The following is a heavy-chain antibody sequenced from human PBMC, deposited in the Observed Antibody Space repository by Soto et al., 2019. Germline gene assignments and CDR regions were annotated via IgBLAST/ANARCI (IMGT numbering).Heavy chain of an antibody. J-gene: IGHJ5*02. CDR3: ARHIGGSYYDILTGYYPGFDP. CDR2: IYYSGST. D-gene: IGHD3-9*01. Sequence: VSLRVSCAAAGCTFIDYYMRWIRQAPGKGLEWIGYIYYSGSTNYNPSLKSRVTISVDTSKNQFSLKLSSVTAADTAVYYCARHIGGSYYDILTGYYPGFDPWGQGTLVTVSS. CDR1: GCTFIDYY. V-gene: IGHV4-59*08.